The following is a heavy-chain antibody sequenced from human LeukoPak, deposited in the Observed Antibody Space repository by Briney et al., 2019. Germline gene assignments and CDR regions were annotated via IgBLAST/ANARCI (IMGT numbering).Heavy chain of an antibody. V-gene: IGHV3-30-3*01. CDR3: ARDATYYYDSSGYYPYYYYGMDV. CDR1: GFTFSSYA. J-gene: IGHJ6*02. CDR2: ISYDGSNK. Sequence: GGSLRLSCAASGFTFSSYAMHWVRQAPGKGLEWVAVISYDGSNKYYADSVKGRFTISRDNSKNTLYLQMNSLRAEDTAVYYCARDATYYYDSSGYYPYYYYGMDVWGQGTTVTVSS. D-gene: IGHD3-22*01.